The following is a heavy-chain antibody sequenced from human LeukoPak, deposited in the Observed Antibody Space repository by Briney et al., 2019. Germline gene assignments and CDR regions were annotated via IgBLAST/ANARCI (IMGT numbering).Heavy chain of an antibody. Sequence: PGGSLRLSCAASGFTVSSNYMSWVRQAPGKGLEWVSVIYSGGSTYYADSVKGRFTISRDNSKNTLYLQMNSLRAEDTAVYYCARGLRSGSCYNLEAGFDYWGQGTLVTVSS. D-gene: IGHD3-10*02. CDR2: IYSGGST. CDR1: GFTVSSNY. V-gene: IGHV3-53*01. CDR3: ARGLRSGSCYNLEAGFDY. J-gene: IGHJ4*02.